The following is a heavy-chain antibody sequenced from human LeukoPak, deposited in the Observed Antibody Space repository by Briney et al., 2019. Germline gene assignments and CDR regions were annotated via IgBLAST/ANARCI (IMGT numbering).Heavy chain of an antibody. V-gene: IGHV4-59*01. CDR1: GGSISGYY. CDR3: ARGAYGDYRKGNNWFDP. D-gene: IGHD4-17*01. CDR2: IYYSGST. J-gene: IGHJ5*02. Sequence: PSETLSLTCTVSGGSISGYYWSWIRQPPGKGLEWIGYIYYSGSTNYNPSLKSRVTISVDTSKNQFSLKLSSVTAADTAVYYCARGAYGDYRKGNNWFDPWGQGTLVTVSS.